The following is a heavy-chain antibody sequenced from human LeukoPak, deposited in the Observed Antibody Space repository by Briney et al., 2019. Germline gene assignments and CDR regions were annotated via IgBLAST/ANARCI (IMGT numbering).Heavy chain of an antibody. V-gene: IGHV3-48*03. CDR3: ARSARLMKGVVEVTALDD. J-gene: IGHJ4*02. Sequence: GGSLRLSCEDSGFTFRSYEMNWVRQAPGKGLEWIAYLSSSGSAFSYADSVKGRFTIARDNAKDSVYLEMNSLRADDTAVYYCARSARLMKGVVEVTALDDWGQGTLVTVSS. CDR1: GFTFRSYE. D-gene: IGHD3-3*01. CDR2: LSSSGSAF.